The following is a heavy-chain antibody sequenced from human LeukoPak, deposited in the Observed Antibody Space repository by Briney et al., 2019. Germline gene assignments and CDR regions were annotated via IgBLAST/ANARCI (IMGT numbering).Heavy chain of an antibody. J-gene: IGHJ4*02. D-gene: IGHD3-9*01. Sequence: GGSLRLSCAASGFTFSSYAMSWVRQAPGKGLEWVSAISGSGGSTYYADSVKGRFTISRDNSKNTLYLQMNSLRAEDTAVYYCAKGPYYDILTGYYNPHFDYWGQGTLVTVSS. CDR2: ISGSGGST. CDR1: GFTFSSYA. CDR3: AKGPYYDILTGYYNPHFDY. V-gene: IGHV3-23*01.